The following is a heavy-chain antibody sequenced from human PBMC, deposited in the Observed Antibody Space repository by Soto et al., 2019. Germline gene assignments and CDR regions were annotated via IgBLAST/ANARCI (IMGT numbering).Heavy chain of an antibody. CDR3: ASSDDYVWGSYRHTDPDAFGI. V-gene: IGHV4-34*01. CDR1: GGSLSGYY. CDR2: INHSGST. J-gene: IGHJ3*02. D-gene: IGHD3-16*02. Sequence: SETLSLTCAVYGGSLSGYYWSWIRQPPGKGLEWIGEINHSGSTNYNPSLKSRVTISVDTSKNQFSLKLSSVTAADTAVYYCASSDDYVWGSYRHTDPDAFGIWGQGTMVTVSS.